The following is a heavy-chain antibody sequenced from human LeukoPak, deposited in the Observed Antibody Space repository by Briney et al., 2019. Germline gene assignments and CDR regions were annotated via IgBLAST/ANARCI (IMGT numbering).Heavy chain of an antibody. J-gene: IGHJ4*02. Sequence: GGSLRLSCAASGFTFSSYSMNWVRQAPGKGLEWVSSISSSSSYIYYADSVKGRFTISRDNAKNSLYLQTNSLRAEDTAVYYCARDRYASYYDSSGYPDYWGQGTLVTVSS. V-gene: IGHV3-21*01. CDR1: GFTFSSYS. D-gene: IGHD3-22*01. CDR2: ISSSSSYI. CDR3: ARDRYASYYDSSGYPDY.